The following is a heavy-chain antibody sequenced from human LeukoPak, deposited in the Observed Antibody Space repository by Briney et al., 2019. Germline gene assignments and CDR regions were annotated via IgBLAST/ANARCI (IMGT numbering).Heavy chain of an antibody. D-gene: IGHD1-1*01. Sequence: SETLSLTCAVSGDSITSKNWWSWVRQTPDKGLEWIGEISHSGSPNYNPSLESRVTISVDKSKNQFSLKLSSVTAADTAVYFCARVRATTPFDCWGQGILVTVYS. J-gene: IGHJ4*02. CDR1: GDSITSKNW. V-gene: IGHV4-4*02. CDR3: ARVRATTPFDC. CDR2: ISHSGSP.